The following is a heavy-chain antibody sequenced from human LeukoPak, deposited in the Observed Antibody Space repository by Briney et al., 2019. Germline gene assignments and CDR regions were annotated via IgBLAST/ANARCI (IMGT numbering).Heavy chain of an antibody. V-gene: IGHV4-59*01. CDR3: AGGSLLGSFLADRSRSLGY. Sequence: SETLSLTFTVSGGSISSYYWRWIPAPPGKGRGWIGDIYYSGGTNYNPSLKSRVTISVDTSKNPFSLKLSSVTAADTAVYYCAGGSLLGSFLADRSRSLGYWGQGTLVTVSS. J-gene: IGHJ4*02. D-gene: IGHD3-10*01. CDR2: IYYSGGT. CDR1: GGSISSYY.